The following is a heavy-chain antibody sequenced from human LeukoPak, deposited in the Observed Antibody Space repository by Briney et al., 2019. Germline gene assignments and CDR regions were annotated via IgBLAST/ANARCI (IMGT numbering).Heavy chain of an antibody. CDR1: GFTSSNAW. CDR3: TTTDSYSSSWYDYFDY. V-gene: IGHV3-15*01. CDR2: IKRKTEGGTT. J-gene: IGHJ4*02. Sequence: PGGSLRLSCAASGFTSSNAWMSWVRQAPGKGLEWVGRIKRKTEGGTTDYSAPGKGRFTIPRDDSTNTLYLQMNSLKTEDTAVYYCTTTDSYSSSWYDYFDYWGQGTLVIVSS. D-gene: IGHD6-13*01.